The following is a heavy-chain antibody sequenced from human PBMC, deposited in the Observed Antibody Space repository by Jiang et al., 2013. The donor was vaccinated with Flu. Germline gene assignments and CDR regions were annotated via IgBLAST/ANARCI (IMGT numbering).Heavy chain of an antibody. CDR1: GFTFSSYG. V-gene: IGHV3-33*01. J-gene: IGHJ4*02. D-gene: IGHD3-3*01. CDR3: ARDANFWSGYYPIFY. Sequence: ASGFTFSSYGMHWVRQAPGKGLEWVAVIWYDGSYKYYADSVKGRFTISRDNSKNTLYLQMNSLRAEDTAVYYCARDANFWSGYYPIFYWGQGTLVTVSS. CDR2: IWYDGSYK.